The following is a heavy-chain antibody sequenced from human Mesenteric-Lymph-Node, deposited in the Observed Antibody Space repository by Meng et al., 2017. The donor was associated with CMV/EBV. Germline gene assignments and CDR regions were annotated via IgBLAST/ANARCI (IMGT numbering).Heavy chain of an antibody. CDR3: AKDGSPYYYDSSGYYGYFDY. CDR1: GFTFSDYY. V-gene: IGHV3-23*01. CDR2: SSGSGAGT. J-gene: IGHJ4*01. D-gene: IGHD3-22*01. Sequence: GGSLRLSCAASGFTFSDYYMSWISQAPGKGLEWVSDNSSSGSGAGTYYAASVKGRFSISRDNSKNTLYLQMNSLRAEDTAVYYCAKDGSPYYYDSSGYYGYFDYWGHGTLVTVSS.